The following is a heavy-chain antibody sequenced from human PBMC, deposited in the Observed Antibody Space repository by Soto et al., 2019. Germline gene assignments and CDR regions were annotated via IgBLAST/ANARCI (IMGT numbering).Heavy chain of an antibody. CDR3: AKDRTTFGVINQYFFDS. D-gene: IGHD3-3*01. J-gene: IGHJ4*02. CDR2: ISSSGRQT. V-gene: IGHV3-23*01. Sequence: EVQLLESGGTLVQLGGSLRLSCVASGFTFSNYAMSWVRQAPGKGLEWVSAISSSGRQTYYADSVRGRFTILRDNSKNALYLQMSSLRAGDTAVYYCAKDRTTFGVINQYFFDSWGQGTLVAVSS. CDR1: GFTFSNYA.